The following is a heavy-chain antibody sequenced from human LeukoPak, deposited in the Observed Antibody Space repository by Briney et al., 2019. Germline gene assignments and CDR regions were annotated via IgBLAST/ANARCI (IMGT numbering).Heavy chain of an antibody. CDR1: GYSFTSYW. Sequence: GESLKISCKGSGYSFTSYWIGWVRQMPGKGLEWMGIIYPGDFDTRYSPSFQGQVTISADKSISTAYLQWSSLKASDTAMYYCARPGSSGWYQPQDAFDIWCQGTMVTVSS. J-gene: IGHJ3*02. CDR2: IYPGDFDT. D-gene: IGHD6-19*01. CDR3: ARPGSSGWYQPQDAFDI. V-gene: IGHV5-51*01.